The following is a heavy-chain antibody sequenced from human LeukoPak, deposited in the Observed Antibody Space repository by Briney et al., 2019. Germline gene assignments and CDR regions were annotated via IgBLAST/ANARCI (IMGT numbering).Heavy chain of an antibody. CDR2: IYSGGST. V-gene: IGHV3-53*01. CDR1: GFIVSGNY. Sequence: PGGSLRLSCAASGFIVSGNYMSWVRQAPGKGLEWVSVIYSGGSTYYADSVKGRFTISRDNSKNTLYLQMNSLRAEDTAVYYCAKFRTAMVNYFDFWGQGTLVTVSS. D-gene: IGHD5-18*01. J-gene: IGHJ4*02. CDR3: AKFRTAMVNYFDF.